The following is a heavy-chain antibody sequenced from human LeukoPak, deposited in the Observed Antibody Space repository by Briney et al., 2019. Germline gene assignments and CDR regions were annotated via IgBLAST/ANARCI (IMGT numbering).Heavy chain of an antibody. D-gene: IGHD1-26*01. Sequence: PSETLSLTCAVYGGSFSGYYWSWIRQPPGKGLEWIGEINHSGSTNYNPSLKSRVTISVDTSKNQFSLKLSSVTAADTAVYYCARGASGSYYWGRFDYWGQGTLVTVSS. CDR1: GGSFSGYY. V-gene: IGHV4-34*01. CDR2: INHSGST. CDR3: ARGASGSYYWGRFDY. J-gene: IGHJ4*02.